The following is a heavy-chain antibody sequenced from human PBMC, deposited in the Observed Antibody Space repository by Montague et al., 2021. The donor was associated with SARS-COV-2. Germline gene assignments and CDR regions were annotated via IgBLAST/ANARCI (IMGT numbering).Heavy chain of an antibody. CDR1: GGSINNYY. D-gene: IGHD4-23*01. Sequence: SETLSLTCNVSGGSINNYYWSWIRQSPGRGLEWIGYIYYTGSTTHNPSLDSRVTISLDTSRDLVSLELGSLTAADTAVYYCARGGGWKRHFDYWGQGTLVAVSS. CDR3: ARGGGWKRHFDY. J-gene: IGHJ4*02. V-gene: IGHV4-59*01. CDR2: IYYTGST.